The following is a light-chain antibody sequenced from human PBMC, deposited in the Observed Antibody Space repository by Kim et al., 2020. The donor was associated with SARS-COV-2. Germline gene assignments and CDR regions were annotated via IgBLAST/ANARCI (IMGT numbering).Light chain of an antibody. CDR1: SSDVGGYNY. Sequence: GQSIPLSCTGTSSDVGGYNYVSWYQQHPGKAPKLMIREVSDRPSGVSNRFTGSKSGNTASLTISGLQAEDEADYYCISFTSSSTLVFGGGTQLTVL. CDR3: ISFTSSSTLV. V-gene: IGLV2-14*03. CDR2: EVS. J-gene: IGLJ3*02.